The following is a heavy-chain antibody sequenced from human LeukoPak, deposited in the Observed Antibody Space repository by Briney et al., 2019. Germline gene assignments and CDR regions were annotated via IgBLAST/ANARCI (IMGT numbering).Heavy chain of an antibody. V-gene: IGHV4-59*01. CDR1: GGSISSYY. CDR3: ARGPPYYYDSSGLDHYYYGMDV. CDR2: IYYSGST. Sequence: SETLSLTCTVSGGSISSYYWSWIRQPPGKGLEWIGYIYYSGSTNYNPSLKSRVTISVDTSKNQFSLKLSSVTAADTAVYYCARGPPYYYDSSGLDHYYYGMDVWGQGTTVTVSS. J-gene: IGHJ6*02. D-gene: IGHD3-22*01.